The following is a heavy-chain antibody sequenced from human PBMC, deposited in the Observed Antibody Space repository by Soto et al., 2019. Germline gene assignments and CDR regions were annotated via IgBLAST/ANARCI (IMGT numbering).Heavy chain of an antibody. CDR2: MNAKSGDT. CDR1: GYTFSDFD. D-gene: IGHD3-16*01. V-gene: IGHV1-8*01. CDR3: ARGNPFNYAGFDV. Sequence: QAHLEQSGAEVRGPGASVKVSCKASGYTFSDFDINWLRQASGQGPEWMGWMNAKSGDTFFAQRFQGKFNMTLDTSLSTAYMEVGSLTSDDTAIYYCARGNPFNYAGFDVWGQGTTVAVSS. J-gene: IGHJ6*02.